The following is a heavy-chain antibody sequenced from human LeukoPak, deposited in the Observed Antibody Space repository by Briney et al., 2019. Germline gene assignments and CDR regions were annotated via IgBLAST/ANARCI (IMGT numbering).Heavy chain of an antibody. CDR3: ARGPRYYAFDI. CDR1: GGSFSGYY. V-gene: IGHV4-34*01. J-gene: IGHJ3*02. Sequence: SETLSLTCAVYGGSFSGYYWSWIRPPPGKGLEWIGEINHSGSTNYNPSLKSRVTISVDTSKNQFSLKLSSVTAADTAVYYCARGPRYYAFDIWGQGTMVTVSS. D-gene: IGHD1-14*01. CDR2: INHSGST.